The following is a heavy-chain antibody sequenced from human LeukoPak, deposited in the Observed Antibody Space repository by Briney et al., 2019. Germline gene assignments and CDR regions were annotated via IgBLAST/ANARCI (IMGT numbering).Heavy chain of an antibody. D-gene: IGHD3-10*01. V-gene: IGHV1-69*13. CDR3: AGVGDYYGSGSYYPFDY. CDR1: GGTFSSYA. CDR2: IIPIFGTA. J-gene: IGHJ4*02. Sequence: SVKVSCKASGGTFSSYAISWVRQAPGQGLEWMGGIIPIFGTANYAQKFQGRVTITADESTSTAYMELSSLRPEDTAVYYCAGVGDYYGSGSYYPFDYWGQGTLVTVSS.